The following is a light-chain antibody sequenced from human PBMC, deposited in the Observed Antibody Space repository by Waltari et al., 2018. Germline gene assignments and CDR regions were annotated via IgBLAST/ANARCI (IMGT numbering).Light chain of an antibody. Sequence: QSALTQPASVSESPGQSITISCTGTRSDVGGYNYVSWYQQHPGKAPKLMLYDVSKLPSGVSNRVSGSKAGTTASLTISGLQAEDEADYYCSSYTSSSPVVFGGGTKLTVL. CDR2: DVS. J-gene: IGLJ2*01. V-gene: IGLV2-14*01. CDR3: SSYTSSSPVV. CDR1: RSDVGGYNY.